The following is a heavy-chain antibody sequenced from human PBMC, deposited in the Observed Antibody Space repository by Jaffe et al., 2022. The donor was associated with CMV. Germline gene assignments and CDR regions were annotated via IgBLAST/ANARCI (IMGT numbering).Heavy chain of an antibody. J-gene: IGHJ4*02. CDR2: IYRAGNT. CDR1: GGSINSVNW. D-gene: IGHD6-6*01. CDR3: AGGNSSSPFH. Sequence: QVHLQESGPGLVKPSGTLSLTCSVSGGSINSVNWWSWVRQPPGRGLEWIGEIYRAGNTHYSPSFKSRLTISLDKANNQFSLKLNSVTAADTAVYYCAGGNSSSPFHWGQGNLVTVSP. V-gene: IGHV4-4*02.